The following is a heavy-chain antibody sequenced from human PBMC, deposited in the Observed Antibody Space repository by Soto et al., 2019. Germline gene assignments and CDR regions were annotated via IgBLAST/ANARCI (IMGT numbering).Heavy chain of an antibody. CDR2: IDPIDSYT. CDR1: GYSFTSYW. Sequence: EVQLVQSGAEVKKPGESLRISCKGSGYSFTSYWISWVRQMPGKGLEWMGRIDPIDSYTNYSPSFQGHVTISADKSISTAYLQWSSLKASDTAMYYCARLAMATRRGYYGMDVWGQGTTVTVSS. D-gene: IGHD5-12*01. CDR3: ARLAMATRRGYYGMDV. J-gene: IGHJ6*02. V-gene: IGHV5-10-1*01.